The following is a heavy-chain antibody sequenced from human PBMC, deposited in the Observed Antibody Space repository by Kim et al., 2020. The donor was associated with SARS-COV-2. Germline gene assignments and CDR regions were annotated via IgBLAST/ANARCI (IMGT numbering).Heavy chain of an antibody. CDR2: ISAYNGNT. CDR1: GYTFTSYG. Sequence: ASVKVSCKASGYTFTSYGISWVRQAPGQGLEWMGWISAYNGNTNYAQKLQGRVTMTTDTSTSTAYMELRSLRSDDTAVYYCARDPAELLDEYYFDYWGQGTLVTVSS. V-gene: IGHV1-18*01. CDR3: ARDPAELLDEYYFDY. D-gene: IGHD1-26*01. J-gene: IGHJ4*02.